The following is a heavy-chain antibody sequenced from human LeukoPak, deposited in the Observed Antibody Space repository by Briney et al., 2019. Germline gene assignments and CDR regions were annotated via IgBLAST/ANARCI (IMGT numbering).Heavy chain of an antibody. J-gene: IGHJ4*02. Sequence: KPSETLSLTCTVSGGSISSYYWSWIRQPPGKGLEWVGYIYHSGSTYYNPSLKSRVTISVDRSKNQFSLKPSSVTAADTAVYYCARAAMGSDFDYWGQGTLVTVSS. CDR1: GGSISSYY. D-gene: IGHD3-10*01. CDR2: IYHSGST. V-gene: IGHV4-59*12. CDR3: ARAAMGSDFDY.